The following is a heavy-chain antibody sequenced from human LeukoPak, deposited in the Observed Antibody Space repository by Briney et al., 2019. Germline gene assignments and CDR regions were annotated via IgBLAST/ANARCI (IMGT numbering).Heavy chain of an antibody. CDR3: ARDPQSDYYYYYGMDV. CDR2: INPNSGGT. D-gene: IGHD4-11*01. CDR1: GYTFTGYY. V-gene: IGHV1-2*02. J-gene: IGHJ6*02. Sequence: ASVKVSCKASGYTFTGYYMHWVRQAPGQGLEWMGWINPNSGGTNYAQKFQGRVTMTRDTSISTAYMGLSRLRSDDTAVYYCARDPQSDYYYYYGMDVWGQGTMVTVSS.